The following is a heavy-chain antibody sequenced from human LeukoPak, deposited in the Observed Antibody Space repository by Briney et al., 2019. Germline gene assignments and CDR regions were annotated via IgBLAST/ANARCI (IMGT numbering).Heavy chain of an antibody. V-gene: IGHV4-59*01. CDR2: IYYSGTT. CDR1: GGSINSYY. J-gene: IGHJ4*02. Sequence: SETLSLTCTVSGGSINSYYWSWIRQPPGKGLEWLGYIYYSGTTNYNPSLKSRVTISVDTSKNQFSLRLSSVTAADTAVYYCAGITVAGSGRGYWGQGTLVTVSS. CDR3: AGITVAGSGRGY. D-gene: IGHD6-19*01.